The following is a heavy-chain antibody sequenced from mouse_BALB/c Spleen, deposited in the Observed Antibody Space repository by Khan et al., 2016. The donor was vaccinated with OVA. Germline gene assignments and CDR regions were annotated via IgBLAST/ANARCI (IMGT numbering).Heavy chain of an antibody. Sequence: VQLQQPGAELVKPGASVKLSCTASGFNIKDTYMHWVKQRPEQGLEWIGRIDPANGNTKYDQKFQGKATITADTSSNTGYLQLSSLTSEDTAVYYCAFPIYYDYDGFAYWGQGTLVTVSA. CDR2: IDPANGNT. V-gene: IGHV14-3*02. CDR3: AFPIYYDYDGFAY. J-gene: IGHJ3*01. CDR1: GFNIKDTY. D-gene: IGHD2-4*01.